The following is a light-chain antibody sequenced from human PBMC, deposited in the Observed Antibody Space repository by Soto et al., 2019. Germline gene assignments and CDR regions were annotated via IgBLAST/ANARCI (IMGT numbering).Light chain of an antibody. CDR1: SSDVGGYNY. Sequence: QSVLTQPASVSGSPGQSITISCTGTSSDVGGYNYVSWYQQHPGKAPKLMIYDVSNRPSGVSNRFSGSKSGKTASLTISGLQAEDEADYYCSSYTSISTLVFGTGTKVTVL. J-gene: IGLJ1*01. V-gene: IGLV2-14*01. CDR3: SSYTSISTLV. CDR2: DVS.